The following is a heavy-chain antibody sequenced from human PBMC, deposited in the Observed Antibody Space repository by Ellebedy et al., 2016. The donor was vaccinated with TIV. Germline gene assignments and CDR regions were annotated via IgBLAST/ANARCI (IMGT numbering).Heavy chain of an antibody. V-gene: IGHV4-39*07. CDR3: ASSSGDDY. D-gene: IGHD6-19*01. CDR1: GGSIGSSSYY. J-gene: IGHJ4*02. CDR2: IYYSGST. Sequence: SETLSLTXTVSGGSIGSSSYYWGWIRQPPGKGLEWIGSIYYSGSTYYNPPLKSRVTISVDTSKNQFSLKLSSVTAADTAVYYCASSSGDDYWGQGTLVTVSS.